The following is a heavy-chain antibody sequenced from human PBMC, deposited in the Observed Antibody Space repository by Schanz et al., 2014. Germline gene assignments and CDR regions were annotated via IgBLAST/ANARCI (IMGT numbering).Heavy chain of an antibody. D-gene: IGHD3-10*02. Sequence: VHLLESGGGLVQPGGSLKLSCAASGLIFSNYVMSWVRQAPGKGLEWVSGISGSGASTYYADSVKGRFTISRDNSNKTVDLQMNSLRAEDTAIYYCAKNQYDDVDLSSFYFDFWGQGTLVTVSS. CDR1: GLIFSNYV. CDR3: AKNQYDDVDLSSFYFDF. V-gene: IGHV3-23*01. CDR2: ISGSGAST. J-gene: IGHJ4*02.